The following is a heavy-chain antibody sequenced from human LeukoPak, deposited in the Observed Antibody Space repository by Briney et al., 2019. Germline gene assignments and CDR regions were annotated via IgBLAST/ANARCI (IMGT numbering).Heavy chain of an antibody. CDR2: ISGSGGST. J-gene: IGHJ4*02. CDR3: AKLLTPVWFGELLSDY. Sequence: GGSLRLPCAASGFTFSSYAMHWVRQAPGKGLEWVSAISGSGGSTYYADSVKGRFTISRDNSKNTLYLQMNSLRAEDTAVYYCAKLLTPVWFGELLSDYWGQGTLVTVSS. CDR1: GFTFSSYA. V-gene: IGHV3-23*01. D-gene: IGHD3-10*01.